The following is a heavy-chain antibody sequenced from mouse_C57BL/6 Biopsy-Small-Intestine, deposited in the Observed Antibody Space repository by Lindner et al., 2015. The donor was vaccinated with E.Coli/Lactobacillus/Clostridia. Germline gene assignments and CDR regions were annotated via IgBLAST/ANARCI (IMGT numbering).Heavy chain of an antibody. CDR2: ILPGSGST. Sequence: VQLQESGPELVKPGASVKISCKASGYAFSSSWMNWVKQRPGHGLEWIGEILPGSGSTKYNEKFKGKATFTADSSSNTASMQLSSLTTEDSAIYYCARCGYGSNYADYWGQGTTLTVSS. D-gene: IGHD1-1*01. J-gene: IGHJ2*01. CDR1: GYAFSSSW. CDR3: ARCGYGSNYADY. V-gene: IGHV1-9*01.